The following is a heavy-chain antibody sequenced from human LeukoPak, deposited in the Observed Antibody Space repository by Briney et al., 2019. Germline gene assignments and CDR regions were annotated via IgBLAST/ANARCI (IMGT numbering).Heavy chain of an antibody. CDR2: ISSSGSTI. Sequence: GGSLRLSCATSGFTFRSYALSWVRQAPGKGLEWVSYISSSGSTIYYADSVKGRFTISRDNAKNSLYLQMNSLRAEDTAVYYCARVVVVTAMGGWFDPWGQGTLVTVSS. D-gene: IGHD2-21*02. V-gene: IGHV3-48*03. J-gene: IGHJ5*02. CDR3: ARVVVVTAMGGWFDP. CDR1: GFTFRSYA.